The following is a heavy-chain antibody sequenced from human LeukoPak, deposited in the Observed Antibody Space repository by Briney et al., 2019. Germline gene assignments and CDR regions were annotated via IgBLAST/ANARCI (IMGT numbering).Heavy chain of an antibody. CDR2: ISYDGSNK. CDR3: ARSYSSGYRDDAFDI. Sequence: GGSLRLSCAASGFTFSSYAMHWVRQAPGKGLEWVAVISYDGSNKYYADSVKGRFTISRDNSKNTLYLQMNSLRAEDTAVYYCARSYSSGYRDDAFDIWGQGTMVTVSS. V-gene: IGHV3-30-3*01. J-gene: IGHJ3*02. CDR1: GFTFSSYA. D-gene: IGHD3-22*01.